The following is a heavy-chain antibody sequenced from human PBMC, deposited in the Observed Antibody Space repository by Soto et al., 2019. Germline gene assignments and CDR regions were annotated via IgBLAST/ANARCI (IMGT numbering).Heavy chain of an antibody. CDR3: AVNSGSSYGDDY. Sequence: QMQRVQSGPEVKKPGTSVKVSCKASGFTFTSSAMQWVRQARGQRLEWIGWIVVGSGNTNYAQKFQERVTITRDMSTSTAYMELSSLRSEDTAVYYCAVNSGSSYGDDYWGQGTLVTVSS. CDR1: GFTFTSSA. CDR2: IVVGSGNT. V-gene: IGHV1-58*02. D-gene: IGHD1-26*01. J-gene: IGHJ4*02.